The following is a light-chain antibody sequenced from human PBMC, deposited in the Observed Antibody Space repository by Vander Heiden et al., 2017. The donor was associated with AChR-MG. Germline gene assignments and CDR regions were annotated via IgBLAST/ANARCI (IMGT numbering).Light chain of an antibody. CDR3: SSYTSSSTRV. Sequence: QSALTQPASVSGSPGPSITISCTGTSSDVGGYNYVSWYQQHPGKAPKLMIYDVSNRPSVVSNRFSGSKSGNTASLTISGLQAEDEAGYYCSSYTSSSTRVFGGGTKLTVL. CDR2: DVS. V-gene: IGLV2-14*03. CDR1: SSDVGGYNY. J-gene: IGLJ3*02.